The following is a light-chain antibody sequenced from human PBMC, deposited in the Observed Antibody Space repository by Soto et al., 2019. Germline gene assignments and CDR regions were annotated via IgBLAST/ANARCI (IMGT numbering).Light chain of an antibody. J-gene: IGKJ1*01. CDR3: QHYNSYSEA. Sequence: DIQMTQSPSTLSGSLGDTVTITCRASQTIRSWLAWYQQKPGKAPKLLIYKASTLTSGVPYRFSGSGSGTEFTLTISSLQPDDFATYYCQHYNSYSEAFGQGTKVDI. V-gene: IGKV1-5*03. CDR1: QTIRSW. CDR2: KAS.